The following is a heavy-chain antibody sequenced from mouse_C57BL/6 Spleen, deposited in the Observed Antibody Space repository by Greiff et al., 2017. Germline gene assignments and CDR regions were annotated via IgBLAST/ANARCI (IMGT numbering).Heavy chain of an antibody. V-gene: IGHV1-61*01. D-gene: IGHD2-1*01. J-gene: IGHJ1*03. CDR1: GYTFTSYW. Sequence: QVQLQQPGAELVRPGSSVKLSCKASGYTFTSYWMDWVKQRPGQGLEWIGNIYPSDSETHYNQKFKDKATLTVDKSSSTAYMQLSSLTSEDSAVYYCAKGSYGNYGYFDVWGTGTTVTVSS. CDR3: AKGSYGNYGYFDV. CDR2: IYPSDSET.